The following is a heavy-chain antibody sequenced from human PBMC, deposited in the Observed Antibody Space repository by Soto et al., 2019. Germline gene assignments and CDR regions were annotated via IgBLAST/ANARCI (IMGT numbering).Heavy chain of an antibody. V-gene: IGHV4-59*08. CDR2: IYDSGST. CDR3: ARRAAAGTIYGYFDY. CDR1: GGSISSSY. D-gene: IGHD6-13*01. Sequence: SETLSLTCTVSGGSISSSYWSWIRQPPGKGLEWIGYIYDSGSTYYNSSLKSRVTISVDTSKNQFSLKLSSVTAADTAVYHCARRAAAGTIYGYFDYWGQGTLVTVSS. J-gene: IGHJ4*02.